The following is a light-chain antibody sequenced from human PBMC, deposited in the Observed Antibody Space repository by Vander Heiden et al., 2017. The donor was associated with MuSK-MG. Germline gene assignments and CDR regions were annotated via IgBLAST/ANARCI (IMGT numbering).Light chain of an antibody. CDR2: WAS. J-gene: IGKJ2*01. Sequence: DIVMTQSPYSLAVSLGERATINCKSSQSVLYSSNNKNYLAWYQQKLGQPPKLLIYWASTRESGVPDRFSGSGSGTDFTLTISSLQAEDVAVYYCQQYDSTPYTFGQGTKLEIK. CDR3: QQYDSTPYT. V-gene: IGKV4-1*01. CDR1: QSVLYSSNNKNY.